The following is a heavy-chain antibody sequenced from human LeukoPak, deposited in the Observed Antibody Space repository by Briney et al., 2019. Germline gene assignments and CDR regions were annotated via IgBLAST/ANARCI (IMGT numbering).Heavy chain of an antibody. CDR1: GFTFITYG. Sequence: GGSLRLSCAASGFTFITYGMHWVRQAPGKGLEWVAFIRNDVTNKYYADSVKGRFTISRDNSKNTLYLQMNSLRAEDTAVYYWAEGNYFSGNYYYYNLDVWGKGPRSPSP. CDR2: IRNDVTNK. V-gene: IGHV3-30*02. CDR3: AEGNYFSGNYYYYNLDV. D-gene: IGHD3-10*01. J-gene: IGHJ6*03.